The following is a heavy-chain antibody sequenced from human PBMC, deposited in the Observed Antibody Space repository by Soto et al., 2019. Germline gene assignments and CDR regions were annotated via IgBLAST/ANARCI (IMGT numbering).Heavy chain of an antibody. Sequence: QVQLVESGGGVVQPGRSLRLSCAAAGFTFSSYGMHWVRQAPGQGLEWVAVIWYDGSTKYYADSVKGRLTISRDNSKKTLYLQMNSLRAEDTAVDYCARDQGIVVVTAAGDWGQGTLVTVSS. D-gene: IGHD2-21*02. V-gene: IGHV3-33*01. CDR1: GFTFSSYG. CDR3: ARDQGIVVVTAAGD. J-gene: IGHJ4*02. CDR2: IWYDGSTK.